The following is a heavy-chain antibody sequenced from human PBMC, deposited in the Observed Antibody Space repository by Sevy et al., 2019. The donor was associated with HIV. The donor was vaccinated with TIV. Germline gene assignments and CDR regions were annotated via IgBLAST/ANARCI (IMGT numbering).Heavy chain of an antibody. J-gene: IGHJ5*02. Sequence: GGYLRLYCAASGFTFSSYAMHWVRQAPGKGLVCVAVMSYDGSNKYYADSVKGRFTISRDNSKNTLYLQVKSLRTEDTAVYYCARDQHDYAGNLRTGWFDPWGQGTLVTVSS. CDR3: ARDQHDYAGNLRTGWFDP. D-gene: IGHD4-17*01. V-gene: IGHV3-30-3*01. CDR1: GFTFSSYA. CDR2: MSYDGSNK.